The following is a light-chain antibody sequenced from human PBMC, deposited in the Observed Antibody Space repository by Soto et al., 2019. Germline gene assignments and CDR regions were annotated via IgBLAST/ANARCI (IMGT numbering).Light chain of an antibody. CDR2: DVS. CDR1: SSDIGTYNR. J-gene: IGLJ1*01. CDR3: SSYTSSSTYV. Sequence: QSALTQPPSVSGSPGQSVAISRTGTSSDIGTYNRVSWYQQPPGTAPKLMIYDVSDRPSGVPDRFSGSKSGNTASLTISGLQAEDEAGYYCSSYTSSSTYVFGTGTKLTVL. V-gene: IGLV2-18*02.